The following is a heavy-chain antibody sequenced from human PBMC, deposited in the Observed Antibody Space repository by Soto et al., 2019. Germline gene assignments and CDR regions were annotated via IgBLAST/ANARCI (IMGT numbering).Heavy chain of an antibody. CDR3: AGWIQRQHSYYYGMDA. J-gene: IGHJ6*02. Sequence: QVQLQESGPGLVKPSGTLSLTCAVSGGSISSSNWWSWVRQPPGKGLEWIGEIYHSGSTNYNPSLKTRDTKSVDKSKNQSPPKLSAVTAADTAGYDWAGWIQRQHSYYYGMDAWGQGTTVTVSS. CDR2: IYHSGST. D-gene: IGHD5-18*01. V-gene: IGHV4-4*02. CDR1: GGSISSSNW.